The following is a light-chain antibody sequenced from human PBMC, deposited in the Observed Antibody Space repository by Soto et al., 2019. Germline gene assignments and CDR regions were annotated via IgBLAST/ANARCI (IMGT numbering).Light chain of an antibody. Sequence: DIQMTQSPSTLSASVGDRVTITCRASQSINSWLAWYQQKPGKAPKLLIYMASSLESGVPSRFSGSGSGTAFTLTISSLQPDDFATYYCQQLDSYPRTFGPGTKVDIK. CDR2: MAS. V-gene: IGKV1-5*03. J-gene: IGKJ3*01. CDR3: QQLDSYPRT. CDR1: QSINSW.